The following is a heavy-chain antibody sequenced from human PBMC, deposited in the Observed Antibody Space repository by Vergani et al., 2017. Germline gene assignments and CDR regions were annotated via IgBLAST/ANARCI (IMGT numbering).Heavy chain of an antibody. D-gene: IGHD2-21*01. V-gene: IGHV3-64D*06. CDR3: AKGGNRYCGGDCYSDY. J-gene: IGHJ4*02. Sequence: EVQLVESGGGLVQPGRSLRLSCAASGFTFSSYAMHWVRQAPGKGLEYVSAISSNGGSTYYADSVKGRFTISRDNSKNTLYLQMSSLRAEDTAVYYCAKGGNRYCGGDCYSDYWGQGTLVTVSS. CDR1: GFTFSSYA. CDR2: ISSNGGST.